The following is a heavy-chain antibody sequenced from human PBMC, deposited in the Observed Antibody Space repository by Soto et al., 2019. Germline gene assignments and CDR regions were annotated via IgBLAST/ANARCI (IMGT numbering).Heavy chain of an antibody. J-gene: IGHJ6*02. D-gene: IGHD3-9*01. V-gene: IGHV3-33*01. CDR3: ARGFEWSYYYYYYGMDV. CDR2: IWYDGSNK. CDR1: GFTFSSYG. Sequence: GGSLRLSCAASGFTFSSYGMHWVRQAPGKGLEWVAVIWYDGSNKYYADSVKGRFTISRDNSKNTLYLQMNSLRAEDTAVYYCARGFEWSYYYYYYGMDVWGQGTTVTVSS.